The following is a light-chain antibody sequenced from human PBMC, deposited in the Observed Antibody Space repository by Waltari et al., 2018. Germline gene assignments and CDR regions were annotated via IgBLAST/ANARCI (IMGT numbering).Light chain of an antibody. CDR1: PSVSRT. V-gene: IGKV3-20*01. CDR2: DAS. Sequence: EIVLTQSPGTLSLSPGERATLSCRASPSVSRTLAWYQQKPGPAPRLLIYDASSRATGIPDRFRGSGSGTDFSLTISRLEPEDCAVYYCQKYGTLPATFGQGTKVEIK. J-gene: IGKJ1*01. CDR3: QKYGTLPAT.